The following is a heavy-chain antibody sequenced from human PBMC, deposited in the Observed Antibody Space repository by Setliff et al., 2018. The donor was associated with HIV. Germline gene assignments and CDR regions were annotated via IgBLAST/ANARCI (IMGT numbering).Heavy chain of an antibody. CDR1: GGTFDSHA. V-gene: IGHV1-69*10. CDR3: ARPAPLLGTSPANNAFDI. CDR2: IIHILGIR. Sequence: GASLKVSCKASGGTFDSHAISWVRQAPGQGFEWMGGIIHILGIRNYAQKFQGRVIITTDESTGTAYMELSSLKDDDTAIYYCARPAPLLGTSPANNAFDIWGQGTTVTVSS. J-gene: IGHJ3*02. D-gene: IGHD3-10*01.